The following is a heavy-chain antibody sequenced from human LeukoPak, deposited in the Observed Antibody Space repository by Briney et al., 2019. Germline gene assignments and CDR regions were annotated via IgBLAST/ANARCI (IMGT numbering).Heavy chain of an antibody. CDR1: GYTFTDYY. V-gene: IGHV1-2*02. Sequence: GASVKVSCNASGYTFTDYYMHWGRQAPGQGLEWMGWINPNSGGTNYAQKFQGRVTMTRDTSISTAYMEQSRLRSDDTAVYYCARGDHYGSGSFDYWGQGTLVTVSS. J-gene: IGHJ4*02. D-gene: IGHD3-10*01. CDR2: INPNSGGT. CDR3: ARGDHYGSGSFDY.